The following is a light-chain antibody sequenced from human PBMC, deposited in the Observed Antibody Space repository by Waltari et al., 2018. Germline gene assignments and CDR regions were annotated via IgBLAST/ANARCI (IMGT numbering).Light chain of an antibody. Sequence: QSVLTQPPSVSGAPGQRVTISCTGSSPNTGACYAVQWYQQLPGTAPKLLIYGNSNRPSGVPDRFSGSKSGTSASLAITGLQAEDEADYYCQSYDSSLSGSVFGGGTKLTVL. J-gene: IGLJ2*01. CDR2: GNS. CDR1: SPNTGACYA. CDR3: QSYDSSLSGSV. V-gene: IGLV1-40*01.